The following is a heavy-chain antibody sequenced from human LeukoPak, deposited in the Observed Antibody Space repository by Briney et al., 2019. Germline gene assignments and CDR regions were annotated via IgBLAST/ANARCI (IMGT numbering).Heavy chain of an antibody. CDR1: GFTFNSYG. CDR2: ISYDGSNK. Sequence: GGSLRLSCAASGFTFNSYGMHWVRQAPGKGLEWVAVISYDGSNKYYADSVKGRFTISRDNSKNTLYLQMNSLRAEDTAVYYCARDPPSGSTWYYFDYWGQGTLVTVSS. D-gene: IGHD2-2*01. CDR3: ARDPPSGSTWYYFDY. V-gene: IGHV3-30*03. J-gene: IGHJ4*02.